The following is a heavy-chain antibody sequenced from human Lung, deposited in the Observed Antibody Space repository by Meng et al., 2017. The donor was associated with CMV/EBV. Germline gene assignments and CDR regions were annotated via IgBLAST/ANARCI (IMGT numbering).Heavy chain of an antibody. V-gene: IGHV3-21*01. J-gene: IGHJ4*02. CDR2: ISSSSSYI. D-gene: IGHD3-3*01. CDR3: ARERTQDDFWSGYCFDY. Sequence: LTCAASGFTFSSYSMNWVRQAPGKGLEWVSSISSSSSYIYYADSVKGRFTISRDNAKNSLYLQMNSLRAEDTAVYYCARERTQDDFWSGYCFDYWGQGXLVTVSS. CDR1: GFTFSSYS.